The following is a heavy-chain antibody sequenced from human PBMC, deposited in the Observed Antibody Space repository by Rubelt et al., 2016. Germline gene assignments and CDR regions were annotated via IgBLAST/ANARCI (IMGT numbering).Heavy chain of an antibody. CDR1: GGSLSSSAYY. J-gene: IGHJ4*02. CDR2: IYYSGST. Sequence: QLQLQESGPGLVKPSETLSLTCTVSGGSLSSSAYYWGWIRQPPGKGLEWIGYIYYSGSTNYNPSLKSRVTISLDTSKNQCSWRLGSRTAADTAGYYCARQVRVLYYSDYWGQGTLVTVSS. V-gene: IGHV4-61*05. CDR3: ARQVRVLYYSDY.